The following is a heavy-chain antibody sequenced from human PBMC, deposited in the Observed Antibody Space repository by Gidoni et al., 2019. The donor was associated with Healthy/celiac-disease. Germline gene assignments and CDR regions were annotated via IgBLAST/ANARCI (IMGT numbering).Heavy chain of an antibody. Sequence: QVQLQESGPGLVKPSETLSLTCTVSGGSISSYYWSWIRQPPGQGLEWIGYIYYSGSTNYHPSLKSRVTISVDTSNNQFSLKLSSVTAADTAVYYCASLYCSSTSCYIYGIDVWGQGTTVTVSS. CDR2: IYYSGST. CDR3: ASLYCSSTSCYIYGIDV. D-gene: IGHD2-2*02. V-gene: IGHV4-59*01. J-gene: IGHJ6*02. CDR1: GGSISSYY.